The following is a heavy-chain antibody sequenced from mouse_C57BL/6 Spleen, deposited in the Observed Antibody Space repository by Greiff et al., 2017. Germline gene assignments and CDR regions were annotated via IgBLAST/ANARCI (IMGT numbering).Heavy chain of an antibody. CDR1: GYTFTSYW. CDR3: ARKQEVGHDAMDH. V-gene: IGHV1-64*01. J-gene: IGHJ4*01. D-gene: IGHD1-3*01. CDR2: IHPNSGST. Sequence: QVQLQQPGAELVKPGASVKLSCKASGYTFTSYWMHWVKQRPGQGLEWIGMIHPNSGSTNYNEKFKGKATLTVDKSSSTAYMQLSSLTSEDSAVYYCARKQEVGHDAMDHWGQGTSVTVSS.